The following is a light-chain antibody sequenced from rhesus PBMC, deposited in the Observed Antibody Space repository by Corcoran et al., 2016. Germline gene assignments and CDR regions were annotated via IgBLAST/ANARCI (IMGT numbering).Light chain of an antibody. Sequence: EIVMTQSPATLSVSPGERATLSCRASQSVSSYVAWYQQKPEQAPRLLIFGASSRATGIPDRFSGSGSGTDFTLIISSLEPEDVGVYYCQQYNNWNSFGQGTKVEIK. J-gene: IGKJ2*01. CDR3: QQYNNWNS. CDR1: QSVSSY. CDR2: GAS. V-gene: IGKV3S9*01.